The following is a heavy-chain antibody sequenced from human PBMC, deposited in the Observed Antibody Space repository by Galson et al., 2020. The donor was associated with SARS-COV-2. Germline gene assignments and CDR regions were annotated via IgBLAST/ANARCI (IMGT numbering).Heavy chain of an antibody. CDR3: ARSIIVADAIDI. D-gene: IGHD5-12*01. CDR2: IISSGTYI. Sequence: GGSLRLSCAASGFTFSVYTMHWVRQAPGKGPEWVSSIISSGTYIYYADSVRGRFTISRDNSKNSLYLQMNSLRAEDTAVYYCARSIIVADAIDIWGQGTMVTV. J-gene: IGHJ3*02. V-gene: IGHV3-21*01. CDR1: GFTFSVYT.